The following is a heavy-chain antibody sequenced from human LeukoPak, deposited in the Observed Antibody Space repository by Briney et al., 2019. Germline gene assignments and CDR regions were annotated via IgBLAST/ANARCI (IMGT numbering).Heavy chain of an antibody. V-gene: IGHV3-7*01. CDR1: GFTFNNYW. CDR3: AKDQRGIAVAGNLITIYYYMDV. J-gene: IGHJ6*03. D-gene: IGHD6-19*01. Sequence: TGGSLRLSCAASGFTFNNYWMTWVRQPPGQGLEWVANLNQWGNDKYYADSVRGRFTISRDNARDSLYLQMNSLRAEDTAVYYCAKDQRGIAVAGNLITIYYYMDVWGKGTTVTISS. CDR2: LNQWGNDK.